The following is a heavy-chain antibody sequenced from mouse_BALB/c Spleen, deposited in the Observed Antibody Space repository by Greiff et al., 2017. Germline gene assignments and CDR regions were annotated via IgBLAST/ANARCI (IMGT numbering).Heavy chain of an antibody. V-gene: IGHV5-4*02. CDR3: ARVEGAY. Sequence: EVHLVESGGGLVKPGGSLKLSCAASGFTFSDYYMYWVRQTPEKRLEWVATISDGGSYTYYPDSVKGRFTISRDNAKNNLYLQMSSLKSEDTAMYYCARVEGAYWGQGTLVTVSA. CDR1: GFTFSDYY. J-gene: IGHJ3*01. CDR2: ISDGGSYT.